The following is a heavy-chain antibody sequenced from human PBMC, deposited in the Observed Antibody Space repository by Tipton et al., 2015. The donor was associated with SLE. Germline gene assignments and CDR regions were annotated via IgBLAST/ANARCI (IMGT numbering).Heavy chain of an antibody. J-gene: IGHJ4*02. D-gene: IGHD5-12*01. V-gene: IGHV4-38-2*01. CDR3: ARRHYSGPFDS. CDR2: VHHSGNT. CDR1: GYTVTDTYY. Sequence: TLSLTCAVSGYTVTDTYYWGWIRQPPGGGLEWIGSVHHSGNTYSNLSLKSRVTMSIDSSKNQVSLKLNSVTAADTAVYYCARRHYSGPFDSWGQGTLVTVSS.